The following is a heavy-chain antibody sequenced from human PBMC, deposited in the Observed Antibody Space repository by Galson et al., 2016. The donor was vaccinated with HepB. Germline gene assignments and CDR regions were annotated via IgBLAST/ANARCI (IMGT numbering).Heavy chain of an antibody. J-gene: IGHJ4*02. D-gene: IGHD2-21*02. Sequence: SLRLSCAASGFIFSTYAMHWVRQTPGKGLEWVATISDDGTNQYYVDSVKGRFTISRDNSKNTLYLQMNSLRAEDTAVYYCAKDAPSGRVVTGTWDSWGQGTLVTVSS. CDR1: GFIFSTYA. CDR2: ISDDGTNQ. V-gene: IGHV3-30*04. CDR3: AKDAPSGRVVTGTWDS.